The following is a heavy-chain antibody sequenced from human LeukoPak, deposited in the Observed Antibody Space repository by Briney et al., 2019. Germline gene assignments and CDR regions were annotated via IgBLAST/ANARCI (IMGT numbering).Heavy chain of an antibody. D-gene: IGHD3-3*01. CDR2: ISYDGSNK. V-gene: IGHV3-30-3*01. Sequence: GGSLRLSCAASGFTFSSYAMHWVRQAPGKGLEWVAVISYDGSNKYYADSVKGRFTISRDNSKDTLYLQMNSLRAEDTAVYYCARDPRFLEWLWGGGGFDYWGQGTLVTVSS. J-gene: IGHJ4*02. CDR3: ARDPRFLEWLWGGGGFDY. CDR1: GFTFSSYA.